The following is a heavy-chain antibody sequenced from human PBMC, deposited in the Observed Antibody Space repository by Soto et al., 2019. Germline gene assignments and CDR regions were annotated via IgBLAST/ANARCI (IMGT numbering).Heavy chain of an antibody. CDR3: ARGGPKLGYDITAFDI. CDR1: GGTFSSYA. V-gene: IGHV1-69*13. CDR2: IIPIFGTA. Sequence: SVKGSCKGAGGTFSSYAISWVRQAPGQGLEWMGGIIPIFGTANYAQKFQGRVTLTADESTSTAYMELSSLRSEDTAVYYCARGGPKLGYDITAFDIWCQGTMVTV. J-gene: IGHJ3*02. D-gene: IGHD2-8*01.